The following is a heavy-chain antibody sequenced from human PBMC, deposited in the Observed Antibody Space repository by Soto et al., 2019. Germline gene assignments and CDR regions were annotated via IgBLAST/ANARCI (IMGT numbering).Heavy chain of an antibody. D-gene: IGHD3-3*02. V-gene: IGHV1-69*12. CDR3: ARDKDRQQLAGNYYSILDV. Sequence: QVQLMQSGAEVKKPGSSVKVSCKASGGTFSTSAISWVRQAPGEGLEWVGGIMPIFATPDYAQKFQGRVTISADESTATAYLELTSLTTDDTAVYYWARDKDRQQLAGNYYSILDVWGQGTAITVSS. J-gene: IGHJ6*02. CDR2: IMPIFATP. CDR1: GGTFSTSA.